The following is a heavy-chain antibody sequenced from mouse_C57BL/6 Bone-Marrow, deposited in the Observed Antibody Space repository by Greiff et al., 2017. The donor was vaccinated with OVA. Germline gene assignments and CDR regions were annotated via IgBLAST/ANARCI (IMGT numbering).Heavy chain of an antibody. CDR3: ARYWDVNY. J-gene: IGHJ2*01. Sequence: EVHLVESGPVLVKPGASVKMSCKASGYTFTDYYMNWVKQSHGKSLEWIGVINPYNGGTSYNQKFKGKATLTVDKSSSTAYMELNSLTSEDSAVYYCARYWDVNYWGQGTTLTVSS. CDR2: INPYNGGT. D-gene: IGHD4-1*01. CDR1: GYTFTDYY. V-gene: IGHV1-19*01.